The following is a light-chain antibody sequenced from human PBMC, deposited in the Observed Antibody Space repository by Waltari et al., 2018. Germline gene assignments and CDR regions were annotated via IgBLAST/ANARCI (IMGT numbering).Light chain of an antibody. J-gene: IGLJ3*02. CDR3: CSYAGGSTPWV. Sequence: QSALTQPASVSGSPGQSITISCTGTSSDVGSYNLVSWYQQYPGKAPKLMIYEVNKRPSGVSRRLAGSKPCNTASLTISGLQAEDEADYFCCSYAGGSTPWVFGGGTKLTVL. CDR1: SSDVGSYNL. CDR2: EVN. V-gene: IGLV2-23*02.